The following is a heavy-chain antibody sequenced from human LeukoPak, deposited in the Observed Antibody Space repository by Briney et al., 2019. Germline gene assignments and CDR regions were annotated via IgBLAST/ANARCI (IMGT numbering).Heavy chain of an antibody. CDR1: GFTFSNYW. V-gene: IGHV3-74*01. CDR3: ARDPCGPGY. J-gene: IGHJ4*02. Sequence: PGGTLRLSCAASGFTFSNYWMYWVRQAPGKGLVWVSRIHLDGSISHYADSVKGRFTISRDNAKNTVYLQMNSLRDEDTALYYCARDPCGPGYWGQGTLVSVST. CDR2: IHLDGSIS. D-gene: IGHD2-21*01.